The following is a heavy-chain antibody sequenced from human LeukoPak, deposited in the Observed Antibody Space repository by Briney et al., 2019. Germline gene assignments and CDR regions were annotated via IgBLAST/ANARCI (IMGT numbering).Heavy chain of an antibody. CDR1: GFTFSSYS. CDR3: ARDLMLLWFGEGEDGMDV. V-gene: IGHV3-21*01. CDR2: INSSSSYI. Sequence: GGSLRLSCAASGFTFSSYSMNWVRQAPGKGLEWVSSINSSSSYIYYADSVKGRFTISRDNAKNSLYLQMNSLRAEDTAVYYCARDLMLLWFGEGEDGMDVWGQGTTVTVSS. J-gene: IGHJ6*02. D-gene: IGHD3-10*01.